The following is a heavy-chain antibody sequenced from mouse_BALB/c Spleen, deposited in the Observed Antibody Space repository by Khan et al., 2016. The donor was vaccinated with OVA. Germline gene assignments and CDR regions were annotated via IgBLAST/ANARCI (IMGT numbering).Heavy chain of an antibody. V-gene: IGHV9-4*02. Sequence: QIQLVQSGPELKKPGETVRISCKASGYTFTTAGIQWVQKMPGKGLKWIGWINTHSGVPKYAEDFKGRFAFSLEISVNTAYLQITNLKNEDTATYFCARGGTAYYRNDVGAMAYWGQGTSVTVAS. J-gene: IGHJ4*01. CDR3: ARGGTAYYRNDVGAMAY. D-gene: IGHD2-14*01. CDR1: GYTFTTAG. CDR2: INTHSGVP.